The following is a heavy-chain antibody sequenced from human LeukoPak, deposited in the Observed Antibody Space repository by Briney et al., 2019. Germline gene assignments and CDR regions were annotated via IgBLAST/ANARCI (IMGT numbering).Heavy chain of an antibody. CDR2: IIPILGIA. D-gene: IGHD3-3*01. Sequence: GASVKVSCKASGYTFTGYYMHWVRQAPGQGLEWMGRIIPILGIANYAQKFQGRVTITADKSTSTAYMELSSLRSEDTAVYYCARGNGIFGVVSDYWGQGTLVTVSS. J-gene: IGHJ4*02. V-gene: IGHV1-69*04. CDR3: ARGNGIFGVVSDY. CDR1: GYTFTGYY.